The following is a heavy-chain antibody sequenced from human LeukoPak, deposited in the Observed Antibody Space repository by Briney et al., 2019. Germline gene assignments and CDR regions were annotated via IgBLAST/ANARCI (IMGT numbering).Heavy chain of an antibody. J-gene: IGHJ6*03. CDR3: TRDSYDFSVVYYATHDYYYYLEV. V-gene: IGHV1-69*04. D-gene: IGHD3-3*01. CDR2: IIPILGIA. Sequence: ASVKVSCKASGGTFSSYTISWVRKAPGQGLEWMGRIIPILGIANYAQKFQGRVTITADKSTSTAYMELSSLRSEDTAVLYWTRDSYDFSVVYYATHDYYYYLEVWGKGTPVTVSS. CDR1: GGTFSSYT.